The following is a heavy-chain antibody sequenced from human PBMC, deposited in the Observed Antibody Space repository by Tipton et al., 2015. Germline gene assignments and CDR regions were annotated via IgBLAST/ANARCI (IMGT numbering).Heavy chain of an antibody. V-gene: IGHV4-38-2*01. Sequence: TLSLTCAVSGYSISTDYYWVWIRQPPGKGLEWIGAISHSGKTYSTPSLKSRVTISADTSKNQFSLRLTSVTAADTAVYYCACHDYDLLTRDYQTVDYWGQGTRVTVSS. J-gene: IGHJ4*02. CDR2: ISHSGKT. D-gene: IGHD3-9*01. CDR3: ACHDYDLLTRDYQTVDY. CDR1: GYSISTDYY.